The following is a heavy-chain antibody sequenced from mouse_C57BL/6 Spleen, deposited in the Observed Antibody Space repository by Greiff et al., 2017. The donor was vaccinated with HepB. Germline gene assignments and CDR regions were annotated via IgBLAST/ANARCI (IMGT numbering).Heavy chain of an antibody. D-gene: IGHD1-1*01. CDR1: GFTFSSYA. V-gene: IGHV5-4*01. CDR3: ARERAEPYYYGSSSYAMDY. Sequence: EVKLMESGGGLVKPGGSLKLSCAASGFTFSSYAMSWVRQTPEKRLEWVATISDGGSYTYYPDNVKGRFTISRDNAKNNLYLQMSHLKSEDTAMYYCARERAEPYYYGSSSYAMDYWGQGTSVTVSS. CDR2: ISDGGSYT. J-gene: IGHJ4*01.